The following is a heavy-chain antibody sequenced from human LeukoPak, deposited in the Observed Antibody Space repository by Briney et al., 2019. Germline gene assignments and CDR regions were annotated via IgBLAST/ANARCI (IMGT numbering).Heavy chain of an antibody. CDR1: GGSFSGYY. V-gene: IGHV4-34*01. D-gene: IGHD3-10*01. J-gene: IGHJ4*02. Sequence: SETLSLTCAVYGGSFSGYYWNWIRQPPGKGLEWIGEINHSGSTNYNPSLKSRVTISVDTSKNQFSLKLSSVTAADTAVYYCARETHDPTLVRGVVDYWGRGTLVTVSS. CDR2: INHSGST. CDR3: ARETHDPTLVRGVVDY.